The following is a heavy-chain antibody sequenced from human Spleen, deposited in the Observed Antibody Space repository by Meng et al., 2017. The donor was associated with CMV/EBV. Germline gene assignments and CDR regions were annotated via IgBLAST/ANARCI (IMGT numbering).Heavy chain of an antibody. CDR2: INPRTGVT. J-gene: IGHJ6*02. CDR1: GYTFTGYY. CDR3: ARALTAVAGTTLYYYYGMDV. D-gene: IGHD6-19*01. V-gene: IGHV1-2*02. Sequence: ASVKVSCKASGYTFTGYYMHWVRQAPGQGLEYMGWINPRTGVTNYGQKFQGRVTMTRDTSISRAYMELNRLRSDDTAVYYCARALTAVAGTTLYYYYGMDVWGQGTTVTVSS.